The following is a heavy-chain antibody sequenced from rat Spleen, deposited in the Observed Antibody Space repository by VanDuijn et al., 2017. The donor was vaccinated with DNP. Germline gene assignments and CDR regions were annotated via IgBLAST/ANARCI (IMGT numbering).Heavy chain of an antibody. Sequence: EVQLVESGGGLVQPGRSLKLSCVASGFTFSKYGMTWIRQVPGKGLEWVASITTSGDGTYYQDSVKGRFTISRDNAKRTLYLQMDSLRSEDTATYYCATGSSDWFAYWGQGTLVTVSS. CDR3: ATGSSDWFAY. CDR2: ITTSGDGT. J-gene: IGHJ3*01. V-gene: IGHV5-19*01. D-gene: IGHD5-1*01. CDR1: GFTFSKYG.